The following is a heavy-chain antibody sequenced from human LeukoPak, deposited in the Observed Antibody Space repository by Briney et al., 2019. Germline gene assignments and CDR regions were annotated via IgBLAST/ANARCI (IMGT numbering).Heavy chain of an antibody. CDR2: INPSGGST. Sequence: ASVKVSFKASGYTFSSYYLHWVRQAPGQGLEWMGIINPSGGSTSYAQKFQGRVTMTRDTSTSTVYMELSSLRSEDTAVYYCARDILPSYSGYDRTLPDYWGQGTLVTVSS. CDR1: GYTFSSYY. V-gene: IGHV1-46*01. CDR3: ARDILPSYSGYDRTLPDY. J-gene: IGHJ4*02. D-gene: IGHD5-12*01.